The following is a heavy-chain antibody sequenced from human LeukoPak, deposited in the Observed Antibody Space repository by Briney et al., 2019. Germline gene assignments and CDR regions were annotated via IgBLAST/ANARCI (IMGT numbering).Heavy chain of an antibody. CDR3: ARGPGIAVAVDY. D-gene: IGHD6-19*01. CDR2: INHSGST. J-gene: IGHJ4*02. Sequence: SETLSLTCAVYGGSFGGYYWSWIRQPPGKGLEWIGEINHSGSTNDNPSLKTPVTISVDTSKNQFSLKLSSVTAADTAVYYCARGPGIAVAVDYWGQGTLVTVSS. V-gene: IGHV4-34*01. CDR1: GGSFGGYY.